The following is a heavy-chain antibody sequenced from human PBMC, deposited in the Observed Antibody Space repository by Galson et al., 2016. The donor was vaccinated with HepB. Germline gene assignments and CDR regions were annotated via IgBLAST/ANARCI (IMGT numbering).Heavy chain of an antibody. Sequence: TLSLPCTVSGGSVSSGSNYWSWIRQPPGKGLEWIGYMYYTGSTNYNPSLKSRVTISVDTSKNQFSLKLSSVTAADTAVYYCARAFRVTMVRGVGDPWGQGTLVTVSS. CDR1: GGSVSSGSNY. D-gene: IGHD3-10*01. V-gene: IGHV4-61*01. CDR3: ARAFRVTMVRGVGDP. CDR2: MYYTGST. J-gene: IGHJ5*02.